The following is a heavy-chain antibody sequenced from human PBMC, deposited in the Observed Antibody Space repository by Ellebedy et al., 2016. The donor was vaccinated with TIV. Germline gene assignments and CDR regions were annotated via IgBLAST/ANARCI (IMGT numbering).Heavy chain of an antibody. Sequence: GESLKISCAASGFTFSNYWMKWVRQAPGKGLEWVANIKQDGSEKYYVDSVKGRFTISRDNAKNSLFLQMNSLRVEDTAVCFCARGGYGRPFDCWGQGTLVTVSS. CDR1: GFTFSNYW. CDR2: IKQDGSEK. CDR3: ARGGYGRPFDC. J-gene: IGHJ4*02. D-gene: IGHD5-12*01. V-gene: IGHV3-7*03.